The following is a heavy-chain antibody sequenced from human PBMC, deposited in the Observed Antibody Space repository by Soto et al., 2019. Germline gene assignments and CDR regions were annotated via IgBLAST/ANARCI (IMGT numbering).Heavy chain of an antibody. V-gene: IGHV1-46*03. D-gene: IGHD1-7*01. CDR3: ARAVLQLELLYYFDY. CDR1: GYTFTSYY. J-gene: IGHJ4*02. Sequence: QVQLVQSGAEVKKPGASVKVSCKASGYTFTSYYMHWVRQAPGQGLEWMGIINPSGGSTSYAQKFQGRVTMTRDTSTSTVYMELSSLRSEDTAVYYCARAVLQLELLYYFDYWGQGTLVTVSS. CDR2: INPSGGST.